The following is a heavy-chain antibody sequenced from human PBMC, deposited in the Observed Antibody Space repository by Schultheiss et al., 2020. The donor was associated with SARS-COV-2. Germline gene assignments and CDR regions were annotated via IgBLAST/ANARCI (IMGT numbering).Heavy chain of an antibody. J-gene: IGHJ1*01. CDR2: IIPIFGTA. CDR3: ARGITLMGIVVAEIEYFQH. Sequence: SVKVSCKTSGYIFTGYYIHWVRQAPGQGLEWMGGIIPIFGTANYAQKFQGRVTITADESTSTAYMELSSLRSEDTAVYYCARGITLMGIVVAEIEYFQHWGQGTLVTVSS. CDR1: GYIFTGYY. V-gene: IGHV1-69*13. D-gene: IGHD2-2*01.